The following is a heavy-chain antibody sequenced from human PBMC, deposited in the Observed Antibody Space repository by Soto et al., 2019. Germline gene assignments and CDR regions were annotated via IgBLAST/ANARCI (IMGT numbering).Heavy chain of an antibody. Sequence: QVQLVQSGAEVKKPGASVKVSCKASGYTFTSYAMHWERQAPGQRLEWMGWINAGNGNTKYSQKFQGRVTITRDTSASTAYMELSSLRSEDTAVYYCARVGYCSSTSCYGWFDPWGQGTLVTVSS. V-gene: IGHV1-3*01. CDR2: INAGNGNT. CDR3: ARVGYCSSTSCYGWFDP. J-gene: IGHJ5*02. D-gene: IGHD2-2*01. CDR1: GYTFTSYA.